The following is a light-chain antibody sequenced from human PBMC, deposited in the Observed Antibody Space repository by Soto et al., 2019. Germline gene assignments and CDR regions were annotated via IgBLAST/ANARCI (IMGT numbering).Light chain of an antibody. Sequence: QSVLTQPASVSGSPGHSITIFCTETSRDVGGYNYVSWYQQHPGKAPKLMIFDVSNRPSGVSIRFSGSKSGNTASLTISGLQAEDEADYYCSSYRSSSTLYVFGTGTKVTVL. CDR2: DVS. V-gene: IGLV2-14*01. CDR3: SSYRSSSTLYV. J-gene: IGLJ1*01. CDR1: SRDVGGYNY.